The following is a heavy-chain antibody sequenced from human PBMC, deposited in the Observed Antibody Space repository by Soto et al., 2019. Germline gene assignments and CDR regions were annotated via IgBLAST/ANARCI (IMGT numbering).Heavy chain of an antibody. J-gene: IGHJ4*02. CDR3: ARDPRAVSEKGFDY. Sequence: EVQLLESGGGLVQPGGSLRLSCASSGFIFANYAMSWVRQAPGKGLEWVSTISGFGGSAYYRDSVKGRFTISRDNSKKTVSLQMNTLGAEDTAMYFCARDPRAVSEKGFDYWGQGARVTVSS. CDR2: ISGFGGSA. CDR1: GFIFANYA. D-gene: IGHD6-19*01. V-gene: IGHV3-23*01.